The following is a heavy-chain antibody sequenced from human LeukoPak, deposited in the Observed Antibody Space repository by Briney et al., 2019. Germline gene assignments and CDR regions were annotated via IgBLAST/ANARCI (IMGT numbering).Heavy chain of an antibody. J-gene: IGHJ5*02. CDR1: GGSFSGYY. CDR2: INHSGST. V-gene: IGHV4-34*01. Sequence: PSETLSLTCAVYGGSFSGYYWSWIRQPPGKGLEWIGEINHSGSTNYNPSLKSRVTISVDTSKNQFSLKLSSVTAADTAVYYCARAAKECSGGSCYSLYNWFDPWGQGTLVTVSS. CDR3: ARAAKECSGGSCYSLYNWFDP. D-gene: IGHD2-15*01.